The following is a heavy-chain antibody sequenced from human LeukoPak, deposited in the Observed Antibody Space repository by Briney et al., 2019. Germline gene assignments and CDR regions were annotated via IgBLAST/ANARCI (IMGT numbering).Heavy chain of an antibody. CDR2: INSDGSST. CDR3: SGGYSFDS. V-gene: IGHV3-74*01. J-gene: IGHJ4*02. D-gene: IGHD4-23*01. Sequence: PGGSLRLSCAASGFTSSAYWMHWVRQDPGKGLVWVSRINSDGSSTSYADSVKGRFTISRDNAKNTLYLQMNSLRAEDTAVYYCSGGYSFDSWGQGTLVTVSS. CDR1: GFTSSAYW.